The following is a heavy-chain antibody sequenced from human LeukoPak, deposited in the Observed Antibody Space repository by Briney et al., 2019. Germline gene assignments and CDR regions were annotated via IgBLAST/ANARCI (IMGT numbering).Heavy chain of an antibody. CDR1: GFTFSSYW. CDR3: ASRRSNFYYYMDV. D-gene: IGHD3/OR15-3a*01. CDR2: IKQDGSEK. J-gene: IGHJ6*03. Sequence: GGSLRLSCAASGFTFSSYWMSWVRQAPGKGLEWVANIKQDGSEKYYVDSVKGRFTISRDNAKNSLYLQMSGLRAEDTAVYYCASRRSNFYYYMDVWGKGTTVTISS. V-gene: IGHV3-7*01.